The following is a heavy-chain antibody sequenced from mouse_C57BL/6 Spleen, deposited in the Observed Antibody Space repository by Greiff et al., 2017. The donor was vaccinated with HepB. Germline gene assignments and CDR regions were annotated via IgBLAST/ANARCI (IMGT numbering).Heavy chain of an antibody. V-gene: IGHV5-9-1*02. CDR3: TREDGYDYDVRGYFDY. D-gene: IGHD2-4*01. Sequence: EVMLVESGEGLVKPGGSLKLSCAASGFTFSSYAMSWVRQTPEKRLEWVAYISSGGDYIYYADTVKGRFTISRDNARNTLYLQMSSLKSEDTAMYYCTREDGYDYDVRGYFDYWGQGTTLTVSS. CDR1: GFTFSSYA. CDR2: ISSGGDYI. J-gene: IGHJ2*01.